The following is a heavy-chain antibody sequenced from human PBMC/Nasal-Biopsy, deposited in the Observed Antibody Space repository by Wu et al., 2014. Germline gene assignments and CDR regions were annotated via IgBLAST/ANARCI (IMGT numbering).Heavy chain of an antibody. Sequence: LRLSCAASGFTFTNAWMNWVRQAPGKGLEWVANIKQDGSEKNYVDSVKGRFTISRDNAENTLFLQMDSLRVEDTALYYCARDSGTHAFDIWGQGTMVSVS. V-gene: IGHV3-7*01. CDR3: ARDSGTHAFDI. CDR2: IKQDGSEK. J-gene: IGHJ3*02. CDR1: GFTFTNAW.